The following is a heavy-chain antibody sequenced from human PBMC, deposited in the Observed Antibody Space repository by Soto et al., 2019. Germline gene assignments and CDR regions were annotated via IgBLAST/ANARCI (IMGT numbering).Heavy chain of an antibody. J-gene: IGHJ4*02. CDR1: GFPFSNAG. CDR3: ATKVADPVVGSDY. V-gene: IGHV3-15*07. Sequence: EVQLVESGGGLVKPGGSLSCSCAAPGFPFSNAGITWFRQAPGMGLEWGGSIKGKTVGGTTDSAAPVTGIFTMSRDESKNTLYLQINSLKTKDTDVYYCATKVADPVVGSDYWGQGTLVTVSS. CDR2: IKGKTVGGTT. D-gene: IGHD2-15*01.